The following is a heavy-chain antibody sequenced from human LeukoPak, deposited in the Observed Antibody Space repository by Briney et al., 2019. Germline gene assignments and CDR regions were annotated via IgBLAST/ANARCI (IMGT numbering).Heavy chain of an antibody. D-gene: IGHD3-3*01. J-gene: IGHJ4*02. CDR1: GFTFSSSW. Sequence: GGSLRLSCAASGFTFSSSWMHWVRQAPEKGLVWVSRINSDGSSTSYADSVKGRFTISRDNAKNSLYLQMNSLRPEDTAVYYCLVFLGGGQGILVTVSS. V-gene: IGHV3-74*01. CDR3: LVFLG. CDR2: INSDGSST.